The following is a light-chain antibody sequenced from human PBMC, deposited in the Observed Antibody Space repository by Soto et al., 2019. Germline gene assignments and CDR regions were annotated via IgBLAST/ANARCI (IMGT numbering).Light chain of an antibody. CDR3: TSYLSSTPFYV. CDR2: DVY. V-gene: IGLV2-14*03. Sequence: QSVLTQPASVSGSPGQSIAISCTGVRTDVDGFDYVSWYQQHPGQAPKLIIYDVYNRPSGVSHRFSGSKSGDTASLTISGLQAEDEAYYYCTSYLSSTPFYVFGTGTKVTVL. J-gene: IGLJ1*01. CDR1: RTDVDGFDY.